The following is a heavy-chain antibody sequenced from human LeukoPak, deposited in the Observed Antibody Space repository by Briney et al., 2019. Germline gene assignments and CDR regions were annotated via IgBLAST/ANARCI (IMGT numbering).Heavy chain of an antibody. V-gene: IGHV3-53*01. Sequence: GGSLRLSCAASGFTVSSNFMSWVRQAPGKGLEWVSVTYSGGSTYYADSVKGRFTISRDNSKNTLYLQMNSLRDEDTAVYYCARVRAGYYCDNWGQGTLVTVSS. CDR3: ARVRAGYYCDN. CDR2: TYSGGST. J-gene: IGHJ4*02. CDR1: GFTVSSNF.